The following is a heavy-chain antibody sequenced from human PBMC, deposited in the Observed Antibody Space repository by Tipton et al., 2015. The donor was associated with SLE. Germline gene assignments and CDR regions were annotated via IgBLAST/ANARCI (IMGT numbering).Heavy chain of an antibody. V-gene: IGHV4-39*07. Sequence: TLSLTCTVSGGSIRSNSYYWVWIRQPPGMGLEWIGSVYHSGRTYYSPPLKSRVTMSVDTSKNQFSLKLSSVTAADTAVYYCTRDGGVGATVWWGQGTLVTVSS. CDR2: VYHSGRT. J-gene: IGHJ4*02. CDR3: TRDGGVGATVW. D-gene: IGHD1-26*01. CDR1: GGSIRSNSYY.